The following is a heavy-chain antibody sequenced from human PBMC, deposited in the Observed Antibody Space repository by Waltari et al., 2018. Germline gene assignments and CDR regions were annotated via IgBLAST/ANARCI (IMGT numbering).Heavy chain of an antibody. Sequence: EVQLLESGGGLVQPGGSLRRTCAASGFTFSSYAMSWVRQAPGKGLEWVSVIYSGGSTYYADSVKGRFTISRDNSKNLLYLQMNLLRAEDTVVYYCAKDLGALGATDGDYWVQGTLVTVSS. CDR3: AKDLGALGATDGDY. J-gene: IGHJ4*02. CDR2: IYSGGST. V-gene: IGHV3-23*03. CDR1: GFTFSSYA. D-gene: IGHD1-26*01.